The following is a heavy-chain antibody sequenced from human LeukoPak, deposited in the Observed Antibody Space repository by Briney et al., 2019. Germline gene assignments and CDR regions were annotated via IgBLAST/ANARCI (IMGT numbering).Heavy chain of an antibody. D-gene: IGHD4-17*01. CDR1: GFTFSSYA. Sequence: PGGSLRLSCAASGFTFSSYAMSWVRQAPGKGLEWVSAISGSGGSTSYADSVKGRFTISRDNSKKTLYPQMKNLRAEDTAVYYCAKDPGGYGDYLDYWGQGTLVTVSS. J-gene: IGHJ4*02. CDR2: ISGSGGST. CDR3: AKDPGGYGDYLDY. V-gene: IGHV3-23*01.